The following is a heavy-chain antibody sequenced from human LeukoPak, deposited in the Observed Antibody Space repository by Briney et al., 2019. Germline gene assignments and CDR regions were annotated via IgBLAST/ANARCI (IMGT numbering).Heavy chain of an antibody. D-gene: IGHD4-17*01. V-gene: IGHV3-21*01. J-gene: IGHJ4*02. Sequence: GGSLRLSCAASGFTFSTYSMNWVRQAPGKGLEWVSSISSSSSYIYYADSVKGRFTISRDNAKNSLYLQMSSLRADDTAVYYCASGDYGDYAGPSGYWGQGTLVTVSS. CDR3: ASGDYGDYAGPSGY. CDR2: ISSSSSYI. CDR1: GFTFSTYS.